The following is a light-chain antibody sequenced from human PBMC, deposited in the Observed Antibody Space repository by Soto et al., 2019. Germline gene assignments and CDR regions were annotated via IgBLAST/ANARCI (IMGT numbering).Light chain of an antibody. V-gene: IGKV4-1*01. J-gene: IGKJ1*01. Sequence: IVMTPSSDSLAGSLAATATIDCSCSQSVLFCSNNRNYLAWYQQNPVQPPKLLVYWASIRESGVPGRFSGSGSGTDFTLTISRLQAEDVALYYCHQYYDTPRTFGQGTKVDIK. CDR2: WAS. CDR1: QSVLFCSNNRNY. CDR3: HQYYDTPRT.